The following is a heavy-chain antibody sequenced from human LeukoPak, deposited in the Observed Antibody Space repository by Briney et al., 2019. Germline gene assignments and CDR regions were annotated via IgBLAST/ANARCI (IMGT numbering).Heavy chain of an antibody. CDR3: AGNDIVAVPGPLNP. Sequence: SVKVSCKASGGTFSSYAISWVRQAPGQGLEWMGGIIPIFGTANYAQKFQGRVTITADESTSTAYMELSSLRSEDTAVYYCAGNDIVAVPGPLNPWGQGTLVTVSS. CDR2: IIPIFGTA. D-gene: IGHD2-2*01. CDR1: GGTFSSYA. J-gene: IGHJ5*02. V-gene: IGHV1-69*01.